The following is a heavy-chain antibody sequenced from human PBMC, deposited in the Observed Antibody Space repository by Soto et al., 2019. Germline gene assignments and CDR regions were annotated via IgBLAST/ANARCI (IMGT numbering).Heavy chain of an antibody. V-gene: IGHV3-66*01. CDR1: GFTVSTKY. CDR3: AKADYGDQYYFDY. Sequence: GSLRLSCAASGFTVSTKYMSWVRQAPGKGLEWVSVIYSGGSTFYADSVRGRFTISRDNSKNTLYLQMNSLRAEDTAVYYCAKADYGDQYYFDYWGQGTLVTVSS. CDR2: IYSGGST. D-gene: IGHD4-17*01. J-gene: IGHJ4*02.